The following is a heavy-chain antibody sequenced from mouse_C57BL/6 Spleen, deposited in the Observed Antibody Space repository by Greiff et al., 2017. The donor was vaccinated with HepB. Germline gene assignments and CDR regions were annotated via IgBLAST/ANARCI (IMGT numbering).Heavy chain of an antibody. J-gene: IGHJ1*03. D-gene: IGHD2-3*01. V-gene: IGHV1-19*01. CDR1: GYTFTDYY. CDR3: ARMGEIYEGLGWYFDV. CDR2: INPYNGGT. Sequence: EVQLQQSGPVLVKPGASVKMSCKASGYTFTDYYMNWVKQSHGKSLEWIGVINPYNGGTSYNQKFKGKATLTVDKSSSTAYMELNSLTSEDSAVYYCARMGEIYEGLGWYFDVWGTGTTVTVSS.